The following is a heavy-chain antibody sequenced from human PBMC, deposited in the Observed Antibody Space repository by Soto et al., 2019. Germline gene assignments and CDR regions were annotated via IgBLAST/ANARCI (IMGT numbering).Heavy chain of an antibody. Sequence: QEQLVESGGGVVQPGRSLGLSCAASGFDFRHYAMNWVRQAPGKGLEWLAFIIYDGRHQNYADSVRGRFTIFRDNSKNMVYLQMNSLRAEDTAVYFCARDRHCSGDSCRLGTEYYYYGMDVWGQGTTVTVSS. CDR1: GFDFRHYA. CDR2: IIYDGRHQ. J-gene: IGHJ6*02. V-gene: IGHV3-30*04. D-gene: IGHD2-21*01. CDR3: ARDRHCSGDSCRLGTEYYYYGMDV.